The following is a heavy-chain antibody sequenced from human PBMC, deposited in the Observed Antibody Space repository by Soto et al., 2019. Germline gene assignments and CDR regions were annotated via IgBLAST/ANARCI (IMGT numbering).Heavy chain of an antibody. D-gene: IGHD5-12*01. J-gene: IGHJ4*02. V-gene: IGHV4-34*01. CDR3: ARDRDGYNYLDY. CDR2: INHSGSI. Sequence: SETLSLTCAVYGGSSSGHYCGWIRQPPGKGLEWIGEINHSGSINYNPSLKSRVTISGDTSKNQFSLRLNSVTAADTAVYYCARDRDGYNYLDYWGQGTLVTVSS. CDR1: GGSSSGHY.